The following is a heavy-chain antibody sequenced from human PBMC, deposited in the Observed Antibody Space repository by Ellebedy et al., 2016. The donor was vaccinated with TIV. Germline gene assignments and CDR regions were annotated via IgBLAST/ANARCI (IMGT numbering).Heavy chain of an antibody. CDR3: AAAPTVYGDYGGEAFDI. CDR2: IVVGSGNT. CDR1: GYTLTELS. J-gene: IGHJ3*02. V-gene: IGHV1-58*02. D-gene: IGHD4-17*01. Sequence: ASVKVSCKVSGYTLTELSMHWVRQATGKGLEWIGWIVVGSGNTNYAQKFQERVTITRDMSTSTAYMELSSLRSEDTAVYYCAAAPTVYGDYGGEAFDIWGQGTMVTVSS.